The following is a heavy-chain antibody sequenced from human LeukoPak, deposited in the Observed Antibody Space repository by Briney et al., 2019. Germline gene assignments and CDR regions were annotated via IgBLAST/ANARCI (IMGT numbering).Heavy chain of an antibody. D-gene: IGHD2-15*01. CDR1: GYTFTDFY. CDR2: INPNNGVT. Sequence: ASVNVSCKASGYTFTDFYIHWVRQAPGQGLEWMGWINPNNGVTNYAQTSRGRVTITRDTSITTAYMELSSLRPDAPASYFLRRNHDSGSRCYSRGGAYRGQGTLSSVSS. V-gene: IGHV1-2*02. J-gene: IGHJ4*02. CDR3: RRNHDSGSRCYSRGGAY.